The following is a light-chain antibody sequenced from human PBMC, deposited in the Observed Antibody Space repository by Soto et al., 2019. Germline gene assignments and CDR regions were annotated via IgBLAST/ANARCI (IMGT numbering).Light chain of an antibody. CDR2: DAS. CDR1: QSVGNY. V-gene: IGKV3-11*01. Sequence: EIVLTQSPATLSLSPGERATLSCMASQSVGNYLVWYQLKPGQAPRLLIYDASNRATDIPARFSGSGSGTDFTLTISSLEPEDFAVYYCQQRSSWPLTFGGGTKVEIK. J-gene: IGKJ4*01. CDR3: QQRSSWPLT.